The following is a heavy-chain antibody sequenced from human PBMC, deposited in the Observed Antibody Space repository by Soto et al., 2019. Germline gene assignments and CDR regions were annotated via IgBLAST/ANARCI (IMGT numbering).Heavy chain of an antibody. D-gene: IGHD6-13*01. Sequence: QVQLQESGPGLVKPSQTLSLTCTVSGGSISSGDYYWSWIRQPPGKGLEWIGYIYSSGSTYYNPSIKSRVTISVDTSKNQFSLKLSSVTDADTAVYYCAGHRSRWYGLCYWGQGTLVTVSS. V-gene: IGHV4-30-4*01. CDR3: AGHRSRWYGLCY. J-gene: IGHJ4*02. CDR2: IYSSGST. CDR1: GGSISSGDYY.